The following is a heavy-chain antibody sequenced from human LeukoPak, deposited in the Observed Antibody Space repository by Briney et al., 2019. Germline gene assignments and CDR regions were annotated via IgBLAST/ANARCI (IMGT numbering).Heavy chain of an antibody. J-gene: IGHJ4*02. CDR3: ARDPGLLPDY. Sequence: ASVKVSCKASGYTFTSYYMHWVRQAPGQRLEWMGWINTGNGNTKYSQKFQGRVTITRDTSTSTAYMELSSLRSEDTAVYYCARDPGLLPDYWGQGTLVTVSS. D-gene: IGHD2/OR15-2a*01. V-gene: IGHV1-3*04. CDR2: INTGNGNT. CDR1: GYTFTSYY.